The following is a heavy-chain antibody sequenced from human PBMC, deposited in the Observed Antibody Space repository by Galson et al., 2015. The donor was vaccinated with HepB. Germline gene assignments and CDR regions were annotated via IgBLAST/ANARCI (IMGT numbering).Heavy chain of an antibody. CDR2: IFYSGST. CDR1: GGSVSSGSYY. V-gene: IGHV4-61*01. Sequence: SETLSLTCTVSGGSVSSGSYYWSWIRQPPGKGLEWIGYIFYSGSTNYNPSLKSRVTISVDTSKNQFSLKLSSVTAADTAVYYCARDLDCSSTSCYTLALGYWGQGTLVTVSS. CDR3: ARDLDCSSTSCYTLALGY. J-gene: IGHJ4*02. D-gene: IGHD2-2*02.